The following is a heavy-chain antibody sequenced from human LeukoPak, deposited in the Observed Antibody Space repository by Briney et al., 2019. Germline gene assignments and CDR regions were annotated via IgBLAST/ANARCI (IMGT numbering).Heavy chain of an antibody. CDR1: GYRFTGYY. J-gene: IGHJ4*02. Sequence: RASVKVPCKTSGYRFTGYYMHWVRQAPGQGLEWMGWINPKSGDPIYVQKFQGRVTLTRDTSIDTVYLELSSLKSDDTAVYYCARDPGHDTSNYGGLDFWGQGTLVTVSS. D-gene: IGHD4-11*01. V-gene: IGHV1-2*02. CDR3: ARDPGHDTSNYGGLDF. CDR2: INPKSGDP.